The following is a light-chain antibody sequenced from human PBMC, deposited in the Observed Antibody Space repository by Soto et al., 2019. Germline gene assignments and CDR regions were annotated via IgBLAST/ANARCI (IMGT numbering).Light chain of an antibody. J-gene: IGKJ1*01. CDR2: KAS. CDR3: QQYDTYVWT. V-gene: IGKV1-5*03. CDR1: QRINNW. Sequence: DIEMTQSPPTLSASVGDRVTMTCRASQRINNWLAWYQQKPGKAPKLLIYKASNLQTGVPSRFIGGGSGTQFTLTISSLQPDDFATYYCQQYDTYVWTFGQGTTVDIK.